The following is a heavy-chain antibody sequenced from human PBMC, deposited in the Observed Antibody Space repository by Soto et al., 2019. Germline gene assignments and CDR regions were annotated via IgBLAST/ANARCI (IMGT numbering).Heavy chain of an antibody. D-gene: IGHD6-6*01. CDR2: KKPDGSEK. CDR3: ARDEARPLGY. J-gene: IGHJ4*02. V-gene: IGHV3-7*01. Sequence: EVQLVESGGGLVQPGGSLRLSCAASGFTFSNYWMSWVRQAPGKGLEWVANKKPDGSEKYYVDSVRGRFTISRDNVENSLNLQMNSLRAEDAALYYCARDEARPLGYWGQGTLVTVSS. CDR1: GFTFSNYW.